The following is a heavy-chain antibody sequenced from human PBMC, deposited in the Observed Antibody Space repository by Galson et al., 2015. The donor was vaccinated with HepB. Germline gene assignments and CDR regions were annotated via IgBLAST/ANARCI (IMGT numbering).Heavy chain of an antibody. D-gene: IGHD6-13*01. CDR1: GGSISSGGYY. V-gene: IGHV4-31*03. J-gene: IGHJ5*02. Sequence: TLSLTCTVSGGSISSGGYYWSWIRQHPGKGLEWTGYIYYNGSTYYNPSLKSRVTISVDTSKNQFSLKLSSVTAEDTAVYCCARGFSLPYSSSWYWFDPWGQGTLVTVSS. CDR2: IYYNGST. CDR3: ARGFSLPYSSSWYWFDP.